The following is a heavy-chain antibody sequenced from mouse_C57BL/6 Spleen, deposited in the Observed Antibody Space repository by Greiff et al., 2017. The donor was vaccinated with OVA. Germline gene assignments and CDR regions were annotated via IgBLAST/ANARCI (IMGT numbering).Heavy chain of an antibody. CDR1: GFSLTSYG. D-gene: IGHD1-1*01. CDR2: IWRGGST. CDR3: ATQGLLYGGYAMDY. V-gene: IGHV2-5*01. Sequence: QVQLQQSGPGLVQPSQSLSITCTVSGFSLTSYGVHWVRQSPGKGLEWLGVIWRGGSTDYNAAFMSRLSITKDNSKSQVFFKMNSLQADDTAIYYCATQGLLYGGYAMDYWGQGTSVTVSS. J-gene: IGHJ4*01.